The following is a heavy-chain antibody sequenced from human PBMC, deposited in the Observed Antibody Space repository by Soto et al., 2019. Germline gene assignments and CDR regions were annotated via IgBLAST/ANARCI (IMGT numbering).Heavy chain of an antibody. Sequence: EVQLLESGGGLVQPGGSLRLSCAASGFTFSSYAMSWVRQAPGKGLEWVSAISGSGGSTYYADSVKGRFTISRDNSKNTLYLKRNSRRAEDRAVFYGAKSRVVPAATGCFAPGGRGPRVPVS. J-gene: IGHJ5*02. V-gene: IGHV3-23*01. CDR1: GFTFSSYA. CDR3: AKSRVVPAATGCFAP. CDR2: ISGSGGST. D-gene: IGHD2-2*01.